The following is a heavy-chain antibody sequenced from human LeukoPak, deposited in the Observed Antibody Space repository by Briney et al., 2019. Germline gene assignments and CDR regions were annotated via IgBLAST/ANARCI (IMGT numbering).Heavy chain of an antibody. CDR1: GLTFSSYG. J-gene: IGHJ4*02. CDR2: ISYDGSNK. Sequence: GGSLRLSCAASGLTFSSYGMHWVRQAPGKGLEWVAVISYDGSNKYYADSVKGRFTISRDNSKNTLYLQMNSLRAEDTAVYYCAKDKYYDSSGSYDYWGQGTLVTVSS. V-gene: IGHV3-30*18. CDR3: AKDKYYDSSGSYDY. D-gene: IGHD3-22*01.